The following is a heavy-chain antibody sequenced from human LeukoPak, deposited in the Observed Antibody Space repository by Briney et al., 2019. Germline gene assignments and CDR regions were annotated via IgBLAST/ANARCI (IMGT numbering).Heavy chain of an antibody. V-gene: IGHV3-23*01. CDR3: ANGEQQLEG. Sequence: GGSLSLSCAASGFSFSSYAMNWVRQAPGKGLEWLSAISGSGGSTYHADSVKGRFTISRDNAKNPLYLQMNSLRAEDTALYYCANGEQQLEGWGQGTLVTVSS. D-gene: IGHD6-13*01. CDR1: GFSFSSYA. CDR2: ISGSGGST. J-gene: IGHJ4*02.